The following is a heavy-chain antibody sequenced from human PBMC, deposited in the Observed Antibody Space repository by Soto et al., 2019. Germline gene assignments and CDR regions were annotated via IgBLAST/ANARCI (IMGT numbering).Heavy chain of an antibody. CDR3: ARDYGHYFGSGLDV. CDR2: IDPNTGAT. J-gene: IGHJ6*02. CDR1: GYIFTGYN. Sequence: QVHLVQSGAEVRKPGASVKVSCRASGYIFTGYNIHWVRQAPGQGLEWMGWIDPNTGATNYAQKFQGWVTMTSDTSISTVYMELSRLRSDATAVYYCARDYGHYFGSGLDVWGQGTTVTVSS. V-gene: IGHV1-2*04. D-gene: IGHD3-10*01.